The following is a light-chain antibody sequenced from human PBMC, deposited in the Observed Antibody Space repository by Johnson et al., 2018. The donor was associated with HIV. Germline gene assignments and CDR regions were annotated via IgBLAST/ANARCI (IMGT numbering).Light chain of an antibody. CDR3: GTWDSSLSVLYV. CDR1: SSNIGKNY. J-gene: IGLJ1*01. CDR2: ESN. V-gene: IGLV1-51*02. Sequence: QSALTQPPSVSAALGQKVTVSCAGSSSNIGKNYVSWYQQLPGTAPKVLIYESNKRPSGIPDRFSGSKSGTSATLGITGLQTGDEADYYCGTWDSSLSVLYVFGTGTKVTVL.